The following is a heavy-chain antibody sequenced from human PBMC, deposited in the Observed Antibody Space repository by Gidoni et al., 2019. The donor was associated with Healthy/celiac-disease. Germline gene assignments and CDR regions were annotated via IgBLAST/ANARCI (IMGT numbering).Heavy chain of an antibody. D-gene: IGHD3-3*01. CDR3: ARGLRGGYYNY. J-gene: IGHJ4*02. Sequence: EVQLVESGGGWVQPGGSLRLSWAPSGFTVSSNYMSWVRQAPGKGLEWVSVIYSGGSTYYADSVKGRFTISRDNSKNTLYLQMNSLRAEDTAVYYCARGLRGGYYNYWGQGTLVTVSS. V-gene: IGHV3-66*02. CDR1: GFTVSSNY. CDR2: IYSGGST.